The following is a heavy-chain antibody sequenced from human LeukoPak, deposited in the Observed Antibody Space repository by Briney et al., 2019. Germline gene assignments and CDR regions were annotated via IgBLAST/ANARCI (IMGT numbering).Heavy chain of an antibody. D-gene: IGHD2-21*02. CDR2: IYFSGST. CDR3: ASSPWGDYYFDS. J-gene: IGHJ4*02. Sequence: PSETLSLTCTVSGGSISGSSHYWGWIRQPPGKGLEWVGSIYFSGSTYYNASLKTRVTVSVDTSRNQFSLRLTSVTAADTAVYYCASSPWGDYYFDSWGQGTLVSVSS. CDR1: GGSISGSSHY. V-gene: IGHV4-39*01.